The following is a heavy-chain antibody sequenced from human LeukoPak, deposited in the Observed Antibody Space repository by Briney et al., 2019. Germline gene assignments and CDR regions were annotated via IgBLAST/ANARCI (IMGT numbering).Heavy chain of an antibody. V-gene: IGHV3-23*01. Sequence: GGSLRLSCEASGFTFGSHAMYWVRQAPGKGLEWVAGIFGSGGSPHYADSVKGRFTISRDNSRNTVYLQINSLRAEDTAAYYCGKTTVGYSSGQKPAWPVDYWGQGTPVTVSS. J-gene: IGHJ4*02. D-gene: IGHD5-18*01. CDR2: IFGSGGSP. CDR1: GFTFGSHA. CDR3: GKTTVGYSSGQKPAWPVDY.